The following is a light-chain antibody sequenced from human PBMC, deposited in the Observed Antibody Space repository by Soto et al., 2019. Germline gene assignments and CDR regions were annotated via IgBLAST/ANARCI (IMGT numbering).Light chain of an antibody. V-gene: IGLV1-44*01. Sequence: VVTQPPSASGTPGQRVTISCSGSSSNIGSNTVNWYQQLPGTAPKLLIYSNNQRPSGVPDRFSGSKSGTSASLAISGLQSEDEADYYCAAWDDSLNGWVFGGGTKLTVL. J-gene: IGLJ3*02. CDR2: SNN. CDR3: AAWDDSLNGWV. CDR1: SSNIGSNT.